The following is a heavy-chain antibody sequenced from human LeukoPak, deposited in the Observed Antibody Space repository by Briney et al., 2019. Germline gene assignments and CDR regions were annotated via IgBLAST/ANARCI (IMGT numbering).Heavy chain of an antibody. CDR1: GGSIINYS. D-gene: IGHD3-3*01. CDR3: ARGSGYSGYYFDY. V-gene: IGHV4-4*07. J-gene: IGHJ4*02. Sequence: SETLSLTCTVSGGSIINYSCSWIRQPARRGLEWLGRVYTSGSTNYNPYLKSRVTMSVDTSKNQFSLKLSSVTAADTAVYYRARGSGYSGYYFDYWGQGTLVTVSS. CDR2: VYTSGST.